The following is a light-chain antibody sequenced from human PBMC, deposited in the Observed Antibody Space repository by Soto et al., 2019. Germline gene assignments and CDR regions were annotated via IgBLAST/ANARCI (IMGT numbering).Light chain of an antibody. CDR1: SSNIGNNY. Sequence: QSVLTQPPSVSAAPGQKVTISCSGSSSNIGNNYVSWYQQHPGTAPKLLIYENNKRPSGIPDRFSGSKSGTSATLVITGLQTGDEADYYCGTWDSSLSAGVFGGGTKLTVL. CDR3: GTWDSSLSAGV. CDR2: ENN. V-gene: IGLV1-51*02. J-gene: IGLJ2*01.